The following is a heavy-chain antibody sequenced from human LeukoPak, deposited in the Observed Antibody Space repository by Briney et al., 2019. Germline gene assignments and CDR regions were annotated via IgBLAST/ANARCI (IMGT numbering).Heavy chain of an antibody. CDR3: AKDSEQWLANPGDYFDY. J-gene: IGHJ4*02. CDR2: ISWDGGST. CDR1: GFTFDDYT. D-gene: IGHD6-19*01. Sequence: GGSLRLSCAASGFTFDDYTMHWVRQAPGKGLEWVSLISWDGGSTYYADSVKGRFTISRDNSKNTLYLQMNSLRTEDTAVYYCAKDSEQWLANPGDYFDYWGQGTLVTVSS. V-gene: IGHV3-43*01.